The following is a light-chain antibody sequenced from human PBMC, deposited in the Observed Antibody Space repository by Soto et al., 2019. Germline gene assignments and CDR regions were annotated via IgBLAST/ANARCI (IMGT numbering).Light chain of an antibody. CDR1: QSVDND. J-gene: IGKJ4*01. CDR2: DAS. V-gene: IGKV3D-15*01. CDR3: QQYNNWPLT. Sequence: EIVMTQSPATLSVSPGDRATLSCRASQSVDNDLAWYQQKPGQPPRLLIYDASTRATGIPARFSGSQSGTEFTLTISSLLSEXXXVYSCQQYNNWPLTFGGGTXVEIK.